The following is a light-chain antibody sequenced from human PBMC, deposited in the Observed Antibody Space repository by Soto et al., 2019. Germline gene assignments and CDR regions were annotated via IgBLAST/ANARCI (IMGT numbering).Light chain of an antibody. J-gene: IGLJ2*01. CDR1: SSKIGSNY. V-gene: IGLV1-47*01. CDR2: RND. CDR3: AAWDDSLSAVV. Sequence: QSVLTQPPSASGTPGQRVTISSSGSSSKIGSNYVYWYQQLPGSAPKLLIYRNDQRPSGVPDRFSASKSGTAASLAISGLRSEDEADYHCAAWDDSLSAVVFGGGTQLTVL.